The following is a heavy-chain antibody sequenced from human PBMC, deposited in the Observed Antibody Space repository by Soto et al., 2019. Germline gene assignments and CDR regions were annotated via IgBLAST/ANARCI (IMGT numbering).Heavy chain of an antibody. V-gene: IGHV1-2*02. CDR3: ARDGQYGDYGYYFDY. CDR1: GYTFTAYY. Sequence: QVQLVQSGAEVKKPGASVKVSCKASGYTFTAYYIHWVRQAPGQGLEWMGWVSPNSGHTHYTQTFQGRGTMTRDTSITTAYMELNSLTSDDTDVYYCARDGQYGDYGYYFDYWGQGTLCTVSS. J-gene: IGHJ4*02. CDR2: VSPNSGHT. D-gene: IGHD4-17*01.